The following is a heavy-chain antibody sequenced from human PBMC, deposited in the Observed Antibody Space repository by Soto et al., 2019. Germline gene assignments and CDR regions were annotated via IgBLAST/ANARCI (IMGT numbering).Heavy chain of an antibody. CDR3: ARKYYYGAGTLDY. CDR1: GYTFTNYW. V-gene: IGHV5-51*01. CDR2: IYPGDSET. J-gene: IGHJ4*02. Sequence: GESLKISCKGSGYTFTNYWIGWVRQMPGKGLEWMGIIYPGDSETRYSPSFQGQVTMSADKSISTAYLQWSSLKASDSAMYYCARKYYYGAGTLDYWGQGTLVTVSS. D-gene: IGHD3-10*01.